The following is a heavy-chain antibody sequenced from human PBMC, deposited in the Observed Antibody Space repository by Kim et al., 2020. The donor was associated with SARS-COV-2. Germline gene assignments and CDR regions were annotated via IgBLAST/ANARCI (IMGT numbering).Heavy chain of an antibody. CDR2: IWYDGSNK. D-gene: IGHD1-26*01. V-gene: IGHV3-33*01. J-gene: IGHJ4*02. CDR1: GFTFSSYG. CDR3: ARDEYSGSYFLESLIDY. Sequence: GGSLRLSCAASGFTFSSYGMHWVRQAPGKGLEWVAVIWYDGSNKYYADSVKGRFTISRDNSKNTLYLQMNSLRAEDTAVYYCARDEYSGSYFLESLIDYWGQGTLVTVSS.